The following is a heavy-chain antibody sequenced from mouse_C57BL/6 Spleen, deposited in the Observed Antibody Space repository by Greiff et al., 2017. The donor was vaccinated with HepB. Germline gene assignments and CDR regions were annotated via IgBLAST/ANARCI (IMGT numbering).Heavy chain of an antibody. J-gene: IGHJ2*01. V-gene: IGHV1-64*01. CDR3: AKGDELAYFDY. CDR2: IHPNSGST. D-gene: IGHD4-1*01. CDR1: GYTFTSYW. Sequence: QVQLQQPGAELVKPGASVKLSCKASGYTFTSYWMHWVKQRPGQGLEWIGKIHPNSGSTNYNEKFKSKATLTVDKSSSTAYMQLSSLTSEDSAVYYCAKGDELAYFDYWGQGTTLTVSS.